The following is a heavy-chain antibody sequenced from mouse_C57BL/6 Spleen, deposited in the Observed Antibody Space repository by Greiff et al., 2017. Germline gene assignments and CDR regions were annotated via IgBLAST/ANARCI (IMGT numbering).Heavy chain of an antibody. CDR3: ARNSNGNYPAWFAY. D-gene: IGHD2-1*01. CDR2: IWSGGST. J-gene: IGHJ3*01. V-gene: IGHV2-2*01. CDR1: GFSLTSYG. Sequence: VQLQQSGPGLVQPSQSLSITCTVSGFSLTSYGVHWVRQSPGKGLEWLGVIWSGGSTDYNAAFISRLSISKDNSKSQVFFKMNSLQADDTAIYYCARNSNGNYPAWFAYWGQGTLVTVSA.